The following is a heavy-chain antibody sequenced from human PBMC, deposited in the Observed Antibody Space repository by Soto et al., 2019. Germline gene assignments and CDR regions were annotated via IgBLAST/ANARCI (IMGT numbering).Heavy chain of an antibody. Sequence: SQTLSRTCGLSGDSVASYSAAWNWIRLSPSRGLEWLGRTYYRSKWSNDYASSVRRRLSIRPDTSKNQFSLQLNSVTPDDTAVYYCARAGGSNLLGYYGIDVWGQGTTVTVSS. CDR3: ARAGGSNLLGYYGIDV. V-gene: IGHV6-1*01. D-gene: IGHD5-12*01. CDR1: GDSVASYSAA. J-gene: IGHJ6*02. CDR2: TYYRSKWSN.